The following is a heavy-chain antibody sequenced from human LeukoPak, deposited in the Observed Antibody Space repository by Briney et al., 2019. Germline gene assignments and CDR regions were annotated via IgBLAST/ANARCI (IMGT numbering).Heavy chain of an antibody. D-gene: IGHD3-10*01. CDR1: GFTFSSYV. V-gene: IGHV3-23*01. J-gene: IGHJ4*02. CDR3: AERSISSESYYFDY. CDR2: ISGSGGST. Sequence: GGSLRLSCAASGFTFSSYVMSWVRQAPGKGLEWVSAISGSGGSTYYADSGKGRFTISRDNSKNTLYLQMNSLRAEDTAVYYCAERSISSESYYFDYWGQGTLVTVSS.